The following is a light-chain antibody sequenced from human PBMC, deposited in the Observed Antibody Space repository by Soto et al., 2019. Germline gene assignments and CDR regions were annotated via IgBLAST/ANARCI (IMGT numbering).Light chain of an antibody. J-gene: IGKJ4*01. CDR3: QQSYYTPLT. CDR2: AAS. V-gene: IGKV1-39*01. Sequence: DIQMTQSPSSLSASVGDRVTITCRASQSIGSYLNWYQQAPGRAPKFLISAASSSQSGVPSRFSGSGSGTDFSLTISSLQPEDFATYFCQQSYYTPLTFGGGTKVDIK. CDR1: QSIGSY.